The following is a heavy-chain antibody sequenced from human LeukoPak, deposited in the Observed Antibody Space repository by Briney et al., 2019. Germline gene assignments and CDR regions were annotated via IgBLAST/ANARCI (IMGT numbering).Heavy chain of an antibody. J-gene: IGHJ4*02. D-gene: IGHD5-18*01. CDR3: ARHRYSYGSYYFDY. Sequence: SETLSLTCTVSGGSISNYYWSWIRQPPGKGLEWIGYIHYSGSTNYNPSLESRITILVDTSKNQFSLRLTSVTAADTAVYYCARHRYSYGSYYFDYWGQGTLVTVSS. CDR1: GGSISNYY. V-gene: IGHV4-59*08. CDR2: IHYSGST.